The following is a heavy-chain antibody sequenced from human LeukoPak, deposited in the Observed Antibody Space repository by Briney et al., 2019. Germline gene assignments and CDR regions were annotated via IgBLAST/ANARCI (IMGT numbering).Heavy chain of an antibody. CDR3: ASDLLGDSSSWFPNQLFLGY. CDR1: GFTFSSYS. Sequence: PGGSLRLSCAASGFTFSSYSMNWVRQAPGKGLEWVSYISSSSSTIYYADSVKGRFTISRDNAKNSLYLQMNSLRAEDTAVYYCASDLLGDSSSWFPNQLFLGYWGQGTLVTVSS. D-gene: IGHD6-13*01. CDR2: ISSSSSTI. J-gene: IGHJ4*02. V-gene: IGHV3-48*04.